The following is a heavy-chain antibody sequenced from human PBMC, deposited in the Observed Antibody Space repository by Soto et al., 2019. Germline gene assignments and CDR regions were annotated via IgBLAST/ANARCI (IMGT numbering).Heavy chain of an antibody. J-gene: IGHJ6*02. CDR2: IIPVFDKP. CDR1: GVTFNSYA. CDR3: AGTSWHYYYGMDL. D-gene: IGHD1-1*01. Sequence: QVQLEQSGAEVKKSGSSVKISCKASGVTFNSYALSWVRQAPGQGLEWMGGIIPVFDKPTYAQKFQGRVTITADESTNTGYMELSSLRSEDTAVYYCAGTSWHYYYGMDLWGQWTTVTVSS. V-gene: IGHV1-69*19.